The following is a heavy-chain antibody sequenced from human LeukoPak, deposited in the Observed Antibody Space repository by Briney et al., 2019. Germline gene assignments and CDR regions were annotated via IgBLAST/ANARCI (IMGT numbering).Heavy chain of an antibody. D-gene: IGHD3-22*01. J-gene: IGHJ3*02. CDR1: GYTLTELS. CDR3: ARWSYYDSSGYPHDAFDI. CDR2: FDPEDGET. Sequence: GASVKVSCKVSGYTLTELSMHWVRQAPGKGLEWMGGFDPEDGETIYAQKFQGRVTMTEDTSTDTAYMELSSLRSEDTAVYYCARWSYYDSSGYPHDAFDIWGQGTMVTVSS. V-gene: IGHV1-24*01.